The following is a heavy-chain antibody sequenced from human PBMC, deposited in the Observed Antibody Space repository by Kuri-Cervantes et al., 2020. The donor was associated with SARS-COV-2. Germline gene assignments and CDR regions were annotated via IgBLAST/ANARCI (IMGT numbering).Heavy chain of an antibody. CDR1: GFTFSSYS. CDR3: ARDQSGSYYFGYFDY. D-gene: IGHD1-26*01. CDR2: ISSSSSYI. Sequence: ESLKISCAASGFTFSSYSMNWVRQAPGKGLQWVSSISSSSSYIYYADSVKGRFTISRDNAKNSLYLQMNSLRAEDTAVYYCARDQSGSYYFGYFDYWGQGTLVTVSS. J-gene: IGHJ4*02. V-gene: IGHV3-21*01.